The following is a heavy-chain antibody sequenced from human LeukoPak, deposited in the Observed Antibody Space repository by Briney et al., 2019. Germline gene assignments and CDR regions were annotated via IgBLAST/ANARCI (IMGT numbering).Heavy chain of an antibody. CDR3: ARASITMVRGVTSWFDP. CDR2: ISYDGSNK. J-gene: IGHJ5*02. V-gene: IGHV3-30-3*01. D-gene: IGHD3-10*01. Sequence: GGSLRLSCAASGFTFSSYAMHWVRQAPGKGLEWVAVISYDGSNKYYADSVKGRFTISRDNSKNTLYLQMNSLRAEDTAVYYCARASITMVRGVTSWFDPWGQGTLVTVSS. CDR1: GFTFSSYA.